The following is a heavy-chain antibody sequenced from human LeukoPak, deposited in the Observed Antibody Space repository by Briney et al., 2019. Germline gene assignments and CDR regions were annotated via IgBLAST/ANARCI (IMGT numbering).Heavy chain of an antibody. CDR3: ARLSGGQFDY. CDR1: GFTFSSYP. D-gene: IGHD3-16*01. CDR2: ISYDGTNK. Sequence: GGSLRLSCAASGFTFSSYPMLWVRQAPGKGLEWMSLISYDGTNKYYADSVKGRFTISRDNSKNTLYLQMNSLRAEDTALYYCARLSGGQFDYRGQGTLDTVSS. V-gene: IGHV3-30-3*01. J-gene: IGHJ4*02.